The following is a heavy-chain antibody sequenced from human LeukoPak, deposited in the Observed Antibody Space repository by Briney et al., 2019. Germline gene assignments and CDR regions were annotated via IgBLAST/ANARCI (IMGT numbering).Heavy chain of an antibody. J-gene: IGHJ4*02. CDR1: GGSISSRPYY. CDR3: ARGPDTAMVQGGDFDY. Sequence: SETLSLTCTVSGGSISSRPYYWSWVRQPPGKGLEWIGTISYSGSTYYNPSLKSRVTISVDTSKNQFSLKLSSVTAADTAVYYCARGPDTAMVQGGDFDYWGQGTLVTVSS. D-gene: IGHD5-18*01. CDR2: ISYSGST. V-gene: IGHV4-39*07.